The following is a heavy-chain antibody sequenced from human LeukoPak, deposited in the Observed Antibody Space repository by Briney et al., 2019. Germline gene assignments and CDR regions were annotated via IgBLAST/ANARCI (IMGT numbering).Heavy chain of an antibody. Sequence: GASVKVSCKASGFTFTSTAVQWVRQARGQRLEWIGWILVGSGNTNYAQMFQERATLTWDVSTSTAYMVLSSLRSEDTAIYYCASDPPYTSSSAWWGQGTLVTVSS. CDR1: GFTFTSTA. CDR3: ASDPPYTSSSAW. V-gene: IGHV1-58*01. D-gene: IGHD2-2*01. CDR2: ILVGSGNT. J-gene: IGHJ4*02.